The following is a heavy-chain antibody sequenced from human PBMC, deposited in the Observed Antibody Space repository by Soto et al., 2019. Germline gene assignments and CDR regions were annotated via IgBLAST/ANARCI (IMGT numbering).Heavy chain of an antibody. CDR1: GYTFTRSG. Sequence: QVQLVQSGAEVKKPGASVKVSCKASGYTFTRSGISWVRQAPGQGLEWMGWISTYNGDTNYAQTFQGRVTMTTDTSTSTVHMEVRSLRSDDTAVYYCARERVAPYYYYGMDVWGQGTPVTVSS. CDR2: ISTYNGDT. V-gene: IGHV1-18*01. D-gene: IGHD5-12*01. CDR3: ARERVAPYYYYGMDV. J-gene: IGHJ6*02.